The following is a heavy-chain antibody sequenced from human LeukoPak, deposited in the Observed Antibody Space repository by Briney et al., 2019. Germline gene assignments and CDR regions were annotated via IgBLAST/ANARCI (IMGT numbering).Heavy chain of an antibody. V-gene: IGHV3-33*01. J-gene: IGHJ6*03. D-gene: IGHD6-6*01. CDR1: GFTFSSYG. CDR2: IWYDGSNK. Sequence: GGSLTLTCPASGFTFSSYGMHWLRQAPAKGLEGVAVIWYDGSNKYYADSVKGRFTISRHNSKSTLYLQMDSLRAEDTAVYYCARANRRHREYSSRNYYYYYMDVWGKGTTVTVSS. CDR3: ARANRRHREYSSRNYYYYYMDV.